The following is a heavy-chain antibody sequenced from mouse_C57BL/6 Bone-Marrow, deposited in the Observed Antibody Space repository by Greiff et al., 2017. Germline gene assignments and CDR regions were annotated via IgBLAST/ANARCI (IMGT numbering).Heavy chain of an antibody. CDR1: GYTFTSYW. V-gene: IGHV1-53*01. D-gene: IGHD4-1*01. J-gene: IGHJ2*01. CDR2: INPSNGGS. CDR3: TRWERPYFDY. Sequence: QVHVKQPGTELVKPGASVKLSCKASGYTFTSYWMHWVKQRPGQGLEWIGNINPSNGGSNYNEKFKSKATLTVDKSSSTAYMQLSSLTSEDSAVYYCTRWERPYFDYEGQGTTLTVSS.